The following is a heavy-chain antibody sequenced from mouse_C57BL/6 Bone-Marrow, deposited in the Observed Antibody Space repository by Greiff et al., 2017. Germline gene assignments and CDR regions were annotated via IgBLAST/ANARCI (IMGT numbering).Heavy chain of an antibody. CDR1: GYAFTNYL. CDR2: INPGSGGT. V-gene: IGHV1-54*01. D-gene: IGHD1-1*01. J-gene: IGHJ3*01. Sequence: QVQLQQSGAELVRPGTSVKVSCKASGYAFTNYLIEWVQQRPGQGLEWIGVINPGSGGTNYDEKFKGKATLTADKSSSTTCMQLISLTSEVSSVYFWARLNYGSSYASFAYWGQGTLVTVSA. CDR3: ARLNYGSSYASFAY.